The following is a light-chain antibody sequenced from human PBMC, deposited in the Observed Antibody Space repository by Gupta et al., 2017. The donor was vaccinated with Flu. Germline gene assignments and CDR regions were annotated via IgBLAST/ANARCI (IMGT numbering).Light chain of an antibody. V-gene: IGKV3-20*01. J-gene: IGKJ4*01. CDR1: QSVSSSY. Sequence: EIVSTQTPGPLSSSPGERATLSCRASQSVSSSYLDWYQQKPGQAPRLLIYGASSRATGIPDRFSGSGSGTDFTLTISRLEPEDFAVYYCQQYGSSRLTFGGGTKVEIK. CDR3: QQYGSSRLT. CDR2: GAS.